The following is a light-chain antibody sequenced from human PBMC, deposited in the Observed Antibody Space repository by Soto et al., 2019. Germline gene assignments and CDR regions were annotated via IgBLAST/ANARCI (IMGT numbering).Light chain of an antibody. CDR3: QSYDSSNWV. CDR2: EDN. V-gene: IGLV6-57*04. Sequence: NFMLTQPHSVSESPGKTVTISCTRSSGSIASNYVQWYQQRPGSAPTTVIYEDNQRPSGVPDRFSGSTDGSSNSASLTISGLQTEDEADYYCQSYDSSNWVFGGGTQLTVL. CDR1: SGSIASNY. J-gene: IGLJ3*02.